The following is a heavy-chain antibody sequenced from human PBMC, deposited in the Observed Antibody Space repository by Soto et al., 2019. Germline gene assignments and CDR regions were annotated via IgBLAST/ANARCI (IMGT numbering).Heavy chain of an antibody. J-gene: IGHJ6*02. CDR2: ISWDGGST. CDR1: GFTFDDYT. D-gene: IGHD6-19*01. Sequence: PGGSLRLSCAASGFTFDDYTMHWVRQAPGKGLEWVSLISWDGGSTYYADSVKGRFTISRDNSKNSLYLQMNSLRTEDTALYYCAKTAVAASNYYYYYGMDVWGQGTTVTVSS. V-gene: IGHV3-43*01. CDR3: AKTAVAASNYYYYYGMDV.